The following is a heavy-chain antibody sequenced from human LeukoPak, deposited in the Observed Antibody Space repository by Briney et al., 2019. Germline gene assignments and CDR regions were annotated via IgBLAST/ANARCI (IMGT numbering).Heavy chain of an antibody. CDR2: INPSGGST. V-gene: IGHV1-46*01. CDR1: GYTFTSYY. Sequence: VASVKVSCKASGYTFTSYYMHWVRQAPGQGLECMGIINPSGGSTSYAQKFQGRVTMTRDMSTSTVYMELSSLRSEDTAVYYCARDSRHHRFLYWDWFDPWGQGTLVTVSS. D-gene: IGHD2/OR15-2a*01. J-gene: IGHJ5*02. CDR3: ARDSRHHRFLYWDWFDP.